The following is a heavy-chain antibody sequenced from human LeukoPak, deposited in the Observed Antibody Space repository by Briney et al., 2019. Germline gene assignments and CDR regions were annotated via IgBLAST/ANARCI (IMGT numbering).Heavy chain of an antibody. Sequence: EGSLRLSCAASGLHFSGTAMSWVRQAPGKGLEWVSAISHDGMNAYHADSVKGRFTISRDNSKKTVSLEMSSLTAADTGVYYCAKDGAQYSSGPECDPRGQGALVTVSP. D-gene: IGHD6-19*01. J-gene: IGHJ5*02. CDR1: GLHFSGTA. V-gene: IGHV3-23*01. CDR3: AKDGAQYSSGPECDP. CDR2: ISHDGMNA.